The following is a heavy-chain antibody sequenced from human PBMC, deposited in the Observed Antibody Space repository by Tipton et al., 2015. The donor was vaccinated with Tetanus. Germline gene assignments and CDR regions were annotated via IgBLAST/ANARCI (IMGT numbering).Heavy chain of an antibody. CDR1: GGSFSGYY. Sequence: TLSLTCAVYGGSFSGYYWSWIRQPPGKGLEWIGEINHSGSTNYNPSLKSRVTISVDTSKNQFSLKLSSVTAADTAVYYCARGHDVYDFWSGYSSYFDYWGQGTLVPVSS. CDR3: ARGHDVYDFWSGYSSYFDY. D-gene: IGHD3-3*01. J-gene: IGHJ4*02. CDR2: INHSGST. V-gene: IGHV4-34*01.